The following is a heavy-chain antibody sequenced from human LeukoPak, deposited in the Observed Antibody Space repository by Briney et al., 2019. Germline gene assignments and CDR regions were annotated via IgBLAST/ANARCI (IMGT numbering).Heavy chain of an antibody. CDR3: ARTIYSYGYFDY. V-gene: IGHV4-34*01. CDR2: INHSGST. D-gene: IGHD5-18*01. Sequence: SETLSITCAVYGGSFSGYYWSWIRQPPGKGLEWIGEINHSGSTNYNPSLKSRVTISVDTSKNQFSLKLSSVTAADTAVYYCARTIYSYGYFDYWGQGTLVTVSS. CDR1: GGSFSGYY. J-gene: IGHJ4*02.